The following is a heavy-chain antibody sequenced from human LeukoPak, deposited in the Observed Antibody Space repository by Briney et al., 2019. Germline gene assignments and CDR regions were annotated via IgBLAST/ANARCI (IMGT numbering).Heavy chain of an antibody. Sequence: PGGSLRLSCAASGFTFSSYEMNWVRQAPGKGLEWVSYIRSSGSTKYYADSVKGRFTISRDNAKNSLYLQMDSLRAEDTAVYYCARDFGRWYFDYWGQGTLVTVSS. CDR2: IRSSGSTK. J-gene: IGHJ4*02. CDR1: GFTFSSYE. D-gene: IGHD4-23*01. CDR3: ARDFGRWYFDY. V-gene: IGHV3-48*03.